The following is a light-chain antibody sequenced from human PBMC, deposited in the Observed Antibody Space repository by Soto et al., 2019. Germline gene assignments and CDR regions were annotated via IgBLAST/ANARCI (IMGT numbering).Light chain of an antibody. CDR2: DVS. CDR1: SSDVGGYNY. V-gene: IGLV2-11*01. J-gene: IGLJ1*01. Sequence: QSALTQPRSVSGSPGQSVTISCTGTSSDVGGYNYVSWYQQHPGKAPKLMIYDVSKRPSGVPDRFSGAKSGNTASLTISGLQAEDEADYYCCSYAGSYNLGVFGTGTKVTVL. CDR3: CSYAGSYNLGV.